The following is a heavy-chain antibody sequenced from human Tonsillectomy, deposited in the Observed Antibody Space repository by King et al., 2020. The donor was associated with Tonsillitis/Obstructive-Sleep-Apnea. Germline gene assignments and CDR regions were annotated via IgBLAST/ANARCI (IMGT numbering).Heavy chain of an antibody. V-gene: IGHV3-30*04. J-gene: IGHJ6*03. CDR1: GFTFSTFA. D-gene: IGHD2-15*01. CDR2: ISYDGSIQ. CDR3: ARSPGHCSGGSCYSFYYYYMDV. Sequence: VQLVESGGGVVQPGRSLRLSCAASGFTFSTFAMHWVRQAPGKGLEWVSVISYDGSIQYYADSVKGRFTFSRDNSKNTLYLQMNSLRAEDTAVYYCARSPGHCSGGSCYSFYYYYMDVGGKGTTVTVSS.